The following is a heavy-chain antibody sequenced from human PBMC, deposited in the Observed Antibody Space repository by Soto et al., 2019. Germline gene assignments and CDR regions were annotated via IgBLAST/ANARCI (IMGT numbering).Heavy chain of an antibody. CDR1: GFTFSGYG. V-gene: IGHV3-30*03. J-gene: IGHJ4*02. CDR3: ARSIGGSSYYPPDS. Sequence: QVQLVESGGGVVQPGGSLRLSCAASGFTFSGYGMHWVRQSPGEGLEWVAILANDGSYQYYAESVKGRFTISRDNSKNTLYLQMDRLRPEDTAVYYCARSIGGSSYYPPDSWGQGTLVTVSS. D-gene: IGHD2-15*01. CDR2: LANDGSYQ.